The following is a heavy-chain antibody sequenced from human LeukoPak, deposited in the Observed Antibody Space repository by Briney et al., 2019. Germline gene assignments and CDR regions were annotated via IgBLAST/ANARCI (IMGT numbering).Heavy chain of an antibody. CDR1: GFRFSGNG. CDR2: ILYDGRNK. CDR3: AKDRIVVIPSGPSWFDA. D-gene: IGHD2-2*01. Sequence: PGGSLRLSCAASGFRFSGNGMHWVRQAPGKGLEWVAFILYDGRNKYYGDSVKGRFTISRENSKNTLYLQINSLKTDDTAVYYCAKDRIVVIPSGPSWFDAWGQGTLVTDSS. V-gene: IGHV3-30*02. J-gene: IGHJ5*02.